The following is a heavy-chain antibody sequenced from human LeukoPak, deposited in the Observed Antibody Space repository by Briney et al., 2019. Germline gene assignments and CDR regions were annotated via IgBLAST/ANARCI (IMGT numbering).Heavy chain of an antibody. V-gene: IGHV5-51*01. CDR1: GYSFTSYW. Sequence: PGGSLRLSCKGFGYSFTSYWIGWVRQVPGKGLEWMGIIYPGDSDTRYSPSFQGQVTTSGDKSISTAYLQWSSLKASDTAMYYCTRVYYSSSSHHFDYWGQGTLVTVSS. CDR3: TRVYYSSSSHHFDY. D-gene: IGHD6-6*01. CDR2: IYPGDSDT. J-gene: IGHJ4*02.